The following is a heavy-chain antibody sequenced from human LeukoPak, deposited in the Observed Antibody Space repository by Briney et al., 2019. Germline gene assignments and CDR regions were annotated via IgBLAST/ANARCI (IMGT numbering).Heavy chain of an antibody. Sequence: GGSLRLSCAASGFTFSDYGMNWVRQAPGKGLEWVSSISSSRSSIYYADSMKGRFTISRDNAKNSLYLQMNSLRAEDTAVYYCAKSFWWFGEFSPFDYWGQGTLVTVSS. CDR3: AKSFWWFGEFSPFDY. CDR1: GFTFSDYG. V-gene: IGHV3-21*01. D-gene: IGHD3-10*01. J-gene: IGHJ4*02. CDR2: ISSSRSSI.